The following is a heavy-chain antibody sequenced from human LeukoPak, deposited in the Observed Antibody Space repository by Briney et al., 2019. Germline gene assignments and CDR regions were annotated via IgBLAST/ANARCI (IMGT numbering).Heavy chain of an antibody. CDR2: IWSDASHK. Sequence: PGGSLRLSCAASGFTFSSYAMSWVRQAPGKGLEWVAVIWSDASHKYYVDSMKGRCTISRDNSKNMVYLQMNSLRVEDTAVYYCASAAGAFDMWGQGTLVTVSS. V-gene: IGHV3-33*08. D-gene: IGHD6-13*01. CDR1: GFTFSSYA. CDR3: ASAAGAFDM. J-gene: IGHJ3*02.